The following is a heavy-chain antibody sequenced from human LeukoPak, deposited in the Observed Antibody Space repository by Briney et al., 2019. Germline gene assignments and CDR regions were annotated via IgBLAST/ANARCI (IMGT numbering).Heavy chain of an antibody. CDR3: ATGPAAGGPRSGYY. D-gene: IGHD6-13*01. Sequence: SETLSLTCTVSGGSIISDNYYWAWIRQPPGRGLEWLGRIYASGSTTYNPSLKTRVTMSVDTSKGQVSLRLTSATAADTAVYYCATGPAAGGPRSGYYWGPGTLVTVSS. CDR1: GGSIISDNYY. CDR2: IYASGST. J-gene: IGHJ4*02. V-gene: IGHV4-61*05.